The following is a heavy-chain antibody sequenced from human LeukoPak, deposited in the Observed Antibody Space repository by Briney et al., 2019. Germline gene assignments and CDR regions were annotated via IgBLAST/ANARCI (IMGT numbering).Heavy chain of an antibody. Sequence: PSETLSLTCSVSGGSISSSNWWSWVRQPPGKGLEWIGEIYHSGSTNYDPSLKSRVTISVDKSKNQFSLKLSSVTATDTAVYYCARLTPSGISDWGQGNLVAVSS. D-gene: IGHD1-26*01. CDR2: IYHSGST. CDR3: ARLTPSGISD. V-gene: IGHV4-4*02. J-gene: IGHJ4*02. CDR1: GGSISSSNW.